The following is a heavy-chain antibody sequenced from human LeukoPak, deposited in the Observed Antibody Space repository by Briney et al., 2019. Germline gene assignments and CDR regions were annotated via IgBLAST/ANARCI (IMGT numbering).Heavy chain of an antibody. CDR3: ARIQQLVRGQPPAKDC. CDR1: GESFNTFY. J-gene: IGHJ4*02. V-gene: IGHV4-34*01. CDR2: VDHRGKT. Sequence: SETLSLTCAIYGESFNTFYWGWVRQPPGKGLEWIGEVDHRGKTSSNPSLKSRVVMSVDTSKTQFSLNLKSVTAADTAVYYCARIQQLVRGQPPAKDCWGQGTLVTVSS. D-gene: IGHD3-10*01.